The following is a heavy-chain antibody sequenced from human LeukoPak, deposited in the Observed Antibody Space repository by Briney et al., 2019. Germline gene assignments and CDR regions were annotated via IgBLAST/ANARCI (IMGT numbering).Heavy chain of an antibody. CDR1: GFTHSNYW. CDR3: ARDPWTNSDYDGFDY. V-gene: IGHV3-21*01. CDR2: ISSSSSYI. J-gene: IGHJ4*02. Sequence: GGSLRLSCAASGFTHSNYWMTWVRQAPGKGLEWVSSISSSSSYIYYADSVKGRFTISRDNAKNSLCLQMNSLRAEDTAVYYCARDPWTNSDYDGFDYWGQGTLVTVSS. D-gene: IGHD5-12*01.